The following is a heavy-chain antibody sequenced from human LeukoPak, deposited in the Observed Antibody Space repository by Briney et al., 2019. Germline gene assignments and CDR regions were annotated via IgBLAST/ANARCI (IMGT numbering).Heavy chain of an antibody. CDR3: AKDNDSSGYEYFQH. J-gene: IGHJ1*01. V-gene: IGHV3-23*01. D-gene: IGHD3-22*01. CDR1: GFTFSSYA. CDR2: ISGSGGST. Sequence: GGSLRLSCAASGFTFSSYAMSWVRQAPGKGLEWVSAISGSGGSTYYADSVKDRFTISRDNSKNTLYLQMNSLRAEDTAVYYCAKDNDSSGYEYFQHWGQGTLVTVSS.